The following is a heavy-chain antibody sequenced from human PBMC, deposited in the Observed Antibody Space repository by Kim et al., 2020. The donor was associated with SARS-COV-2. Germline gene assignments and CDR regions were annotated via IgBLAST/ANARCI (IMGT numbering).Heavy chain of an antibody. J-gene: IGHJ4*02. V-gene: IGHV4-31*02. D-gene: IGHD4-17*01. Sequence: NPSLKSRVTRSVDTSKNQFSLKLSSVTAADTAVYYCARTSGDYPYYFDYWGQGTLVTVSS. CDR3: ARTSGDYPYYFDY.